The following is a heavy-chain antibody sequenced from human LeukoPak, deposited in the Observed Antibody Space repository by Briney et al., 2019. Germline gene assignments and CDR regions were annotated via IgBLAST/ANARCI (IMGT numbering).Heavy chain of an antibody. Sequence: SETLSFTSTVSGASISSFYWSWIRQPPGKGLEWSGYIYYSGSTNSNPSLKSRVTISVDTSKNQFSLKMSSVTAADTAGYYCARGTSNVLGHFDWLHMDVWGKGTTVTVSS. V-gene: IGHV4-59*01. J-gene: IGHJ6*03. D-gene: IGHD3-9*01. CDR1: GASISSFY. CDR2: IYYSGST. CDR3: ARGTSNVLGHFDWLHMDV.